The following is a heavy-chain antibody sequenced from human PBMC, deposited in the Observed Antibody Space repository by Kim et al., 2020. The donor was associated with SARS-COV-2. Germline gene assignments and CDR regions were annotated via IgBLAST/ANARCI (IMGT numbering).Heavy chain of an antibody. CDR3: ARPGGFNYDFWSGYWDY. V-gene: IGHV4-39*01. CDR2: IYYSGST. CDR1: GGSISSSSYY. Sequence: SETLSLTCTVSGGSISSSSYYWGWIRQPPGKGLEWIGSIYYSGSTYYNPSLKSRVTISVDTSKNQFSLKLSSVTAADTAVYYCARPGGFNYDFWSGYWDYCGQGTLVTVSS. J-gene: IGHJ4*02. D-gene: IGHD3-3*01.